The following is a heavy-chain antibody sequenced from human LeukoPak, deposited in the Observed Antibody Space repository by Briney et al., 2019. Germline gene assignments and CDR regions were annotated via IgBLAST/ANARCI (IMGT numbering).Heavy chain of an antibody. CDR3: AKALLFVTVDQPFDY. J-gene: IGHJ4*02. CDR1: GYIFTDYY. V-gene: IGHV3-30*18. D-gene: IGHD2-2*01. Sequence: SCKASGYIFTDYYMHWVRQAPGKGLEWVAVISYDGSNKYYADSVKGRFTISRDNSKNTLYLQMNSLRAEDTAVYYCAKALLFVTVDQPFDYWGQGTLVTVSS. CDR2: ISYDGSNK.